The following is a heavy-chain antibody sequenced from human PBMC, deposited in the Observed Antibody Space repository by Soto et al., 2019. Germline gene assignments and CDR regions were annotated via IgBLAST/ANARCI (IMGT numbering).Heavy chain of an antibody. D-gene: IGHD3-10*01. V-gene: IGHV1-18*01. CDR3: ARANEGGPRGYNWFDP. J-gene: IGHJ5*02. CDR1: GYTFTSYG. Sequence: QVQLVQSGAEVKKPGASVKVSCKASGYTFTSYGISWVRQAPGQGLEWMGWISAYNGNTNYAQKLQGRVTMTTDTTTSTAYMELRSLRSDDTAVYYCARANEGGPRGYNWFDPWGQGTLVTVSS. CDR2: ISAYNGNT.